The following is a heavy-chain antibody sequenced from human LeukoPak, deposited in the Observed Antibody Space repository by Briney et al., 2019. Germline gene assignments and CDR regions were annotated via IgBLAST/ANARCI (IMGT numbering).Heavy chain of an antibody. Sequence: PSETLSLTCTVSGGSISSYYWSWIRQPPGKGLEWIGYIYYSGSTNYNPSLKSRVTISVDTSKNQFSLKLSSVTAADTAVYYCASSYCSGGSCYSLGFDYWGQGTLVTVSS. D-gene: IGHD2-15*01. CDR1: GGSISSYY. V-gene: IGHV4-59*01. CDR2: IYYSGST. J-gene: IGHJ4*02. CDR3: ASSYCSGGSCYSLGFDY.